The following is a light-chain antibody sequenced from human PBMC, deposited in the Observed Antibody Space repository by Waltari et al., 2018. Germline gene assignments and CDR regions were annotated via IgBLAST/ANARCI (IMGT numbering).Light chain of an antibody. CDR1: ESVSSN. Sequence: ELVVTQSPATLSLSPGEGATLSCRTSESVSSNLAWFKQKDGQPPRLVIFDASSRAADTPARFSGGGSGTDYTLTISSLEPEDFATYYCQQRSAWPTTFGQGTRLEI. J-gene: IGKJ5*01. CDR2: DAS. CDR3: QQRSAWPTT. V-gene: IGKV3-11*01.